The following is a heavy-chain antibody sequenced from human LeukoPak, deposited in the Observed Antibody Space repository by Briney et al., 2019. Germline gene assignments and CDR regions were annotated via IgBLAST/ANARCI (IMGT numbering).Heavy chain of an antibody. CDR2: INAGNGNT. J-gene: IGHJ6*02. CDR1: GYTLTSYG. V-gene: IGHV1-3*01. Sequence: ASVKVSCKASGYTLTSYGISWVRQAPGQRLEWMGWINAGNGNTKYSQKFQGRVTITRDTSASTAYMELSSLRSEDTAVYYCARGSPVYGMDVWGQGTTVTVSS. CDR3: ARGSPVYGMDV.